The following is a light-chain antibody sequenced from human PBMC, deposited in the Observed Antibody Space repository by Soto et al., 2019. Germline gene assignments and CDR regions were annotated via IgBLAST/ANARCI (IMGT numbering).Light chain of an antibody. J-gene: IGKJ1*01. V-gene: IGKV3-15*01. Sequence: EIVMTQSPATLSVSPGERATLSCRASQSFSSNLAWYQQQPGQAPMLLIYGASTRATGIPARFSGSGSGTEFTLTISSLQSEDFAVYYCQQYNNWPPGTFGQGTKVEIK. CDR1: QSFSSN. CDR2: GAS. CDR3: QQYNNWPPGT.